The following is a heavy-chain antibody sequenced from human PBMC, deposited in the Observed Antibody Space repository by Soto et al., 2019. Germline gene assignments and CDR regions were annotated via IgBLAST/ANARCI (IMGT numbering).Heavy chain of an antibody. CDR2: ISSSSSYI. Sequence: EVQLVESGGGLVKPGGSLRLSCAASGFTFSSYSMNWVRQAPGKGLEWVSSISSSSSYIYYADSVKGRFTISRDNATNSLYLQMNSLRAEDTAVYYCARDLTLPYSSSPDYWGQGTLVTVSS. V-gene: IGHV3-21*01. D-gene: IGHD6-13*01. CDR3: ARDLTLPYSSSPDY. CDR1: GFTFSSYS. J-gene: IGHJ4*02.